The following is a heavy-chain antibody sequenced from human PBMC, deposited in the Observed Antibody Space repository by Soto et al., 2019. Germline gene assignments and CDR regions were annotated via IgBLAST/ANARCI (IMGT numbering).Heavy chain of an antibody. D-gene: IGHD3-9*01. Sequence: QVQLVESGGGVVQPGRSLRLSCAASGFTFSSYAMHWVRQAPGKGLEWVAVISYDGSNKYYADSVKGRFTISRDNSKTTLYLQMNSLRAEDTAVYYCARGTHYDILTDDAFDIWGQGTMVTVSS. CDR2: ISYDGSNK. V-gene: IGHV3-30-3*01. CDR3: ARGTHYDILTDDAFDI. CDR1: GFTFSSYA. J-gene: IGHJ3*02.